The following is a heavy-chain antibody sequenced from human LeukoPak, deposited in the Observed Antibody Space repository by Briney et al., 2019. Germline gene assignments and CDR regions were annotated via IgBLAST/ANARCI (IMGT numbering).Heavy chain of an antibody. Sequence: ASVMVSCKASGYTFINYGVSWVRQAPGQGLEWMGWISGYTGSTNYAQKFQGRVTMTTDTSTNTISMELRSLSSDDMAVYYCARDGTTGTTFRFDPWGQGTLVTVSS. V-gene: IGHV1-18*03. CDR2: ISGYTGST. CDR1: GYTFINYG. CDR3: ARDGTTGTTFRFDP. J-gene: IGHJ5*02. D-gene: IGHD1-1*01.